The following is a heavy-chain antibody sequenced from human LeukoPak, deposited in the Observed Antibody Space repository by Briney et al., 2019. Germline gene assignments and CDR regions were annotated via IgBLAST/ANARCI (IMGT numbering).Heavy chain of an antibody. J-gene: IGHJ5*02. D-gene: IGHD3-10*01. CDR2: VYYSGST. Sequence: PSETLSLTCTVSGGSISSYYWSWIRQPPGKGLEWIGYVYYSGSTNYNPSLKSRVTISVDTSKNQFSLKLSSVSAADTAVYYCARDRAQTGDSWFDPWGQGTLVTVSS. V-gene: IGHV4-59*01. CDR3: ARDRAQTGDSWFDP. CDR1: GGSISSYY.